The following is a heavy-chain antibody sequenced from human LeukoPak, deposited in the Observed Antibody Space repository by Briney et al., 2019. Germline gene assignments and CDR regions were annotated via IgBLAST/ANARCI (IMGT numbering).Heavy chain of an antibody. Sequence: ASVKVSCKASGYTFTSYYMHWVRQAPGQGLESMGIINPSGGSTSYAQKFQGRVTMTRDTSTSTVYMELSSLRSEDTAVYYCAIGRIGSQGITVVVVLKDDAFDIWGQGTMVTVSS. D-gene: IGHD3-22*01. CDR1: GYTFTSYY. J-gene: IGHJ3*02. CDR2: INPSGGST. V-gene: IGHV1-46*01. CDR3: AIGRIGSQGITVVVVLKDDAFDI.